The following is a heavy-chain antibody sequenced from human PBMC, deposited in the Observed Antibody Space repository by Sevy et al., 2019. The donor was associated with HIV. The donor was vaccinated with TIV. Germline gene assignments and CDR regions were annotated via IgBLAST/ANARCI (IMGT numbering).Heavy chain of an antibody. CDR2: INHSGST. V-gene: IGHV4-34*01. CDR1: GGSFSGYY. Sequence: SETLSLTCAVYGGSFSGYYWSWIRQPPGKGLEWIGAINHSGSTNYNSSLKRRVNISVDTSKNQFSLKLSSVTAADTAVYHCARASLKRRDGYNLGNYFDYWGQGTLVTVSS. CDR3: ARASLKRRDGYNLGNYFDY. J-gene: IGHJ4*02. D-gene: IGHD5-18*01.